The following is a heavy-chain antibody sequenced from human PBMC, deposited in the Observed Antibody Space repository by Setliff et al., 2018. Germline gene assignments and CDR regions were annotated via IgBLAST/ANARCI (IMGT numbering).Heavy chain of an antibody. CDR2: INHSGST. Sequence: PSETLSLTCAVYGGSFSTYYWIWIRQPPGKGLEWIGEINHSGSTNYNPSLKSRVTISVDTSKNQFSLKLSSVTAADTALYYCARESRYYYGSGSLKGFDPWGQGTLVTVSS. D-gene: IGHD3-10*01. CDR3: ARESRYYYGSGSLKGFDP. V-gene: IGHV4-34*01. CDR1: GGSFSTYY. J-gene: IGHJ5*02.